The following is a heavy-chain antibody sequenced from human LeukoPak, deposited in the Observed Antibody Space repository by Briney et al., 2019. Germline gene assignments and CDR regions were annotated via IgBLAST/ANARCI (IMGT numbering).Heavy chain of an antibody. D-gene: IGHD3-22*01. CDR2: INLSGIP. J-gene: IGHJ4*02. Sequence: PETLSLTCAVYGGYFSGYYWSWIRQPLGKGLESSGEINLSGIPNYKPSLKSQVTISVDTSKNQFSLKLSSVTAADTAVYYCARRPRRYYDSSGYYLDYWGQGTLVTVSS. V-gene: IGHV4-34*01. CDR3: ARRPRRYYDSSGYYLDY. CDR1: GGYFSGYY.